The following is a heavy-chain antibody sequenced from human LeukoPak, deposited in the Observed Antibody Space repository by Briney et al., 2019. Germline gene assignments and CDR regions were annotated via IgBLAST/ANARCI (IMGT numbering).Heavy chain of an antibody. CDR3: AKEPHPSENYYYGMDV. J-gene: IGHJ6*02. CDR2: INKDGGEK. Sequence: GSLRLSCAASGFTFSSYWMSWVRQAPGKGLEWVANINKDGGEKYYVDSVKGRLTISRDNSKNTLYLQMNSLRAEDTAVYYCAKEPHPSENYYYGMDVWGQGTTVTVSS. V-gene: IGHV3-7*01. CDR1: GFTFSSYW.